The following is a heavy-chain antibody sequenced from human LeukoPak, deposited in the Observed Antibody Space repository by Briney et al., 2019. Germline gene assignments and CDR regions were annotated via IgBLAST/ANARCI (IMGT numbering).Heavy chain of an antibody. J-gene: IGHJ4*02. CDR1: GGSISSGGYS. CDR2: IYHSGST. Sequence: SQTLSLTCAVSGGSISSGGYSWSWIRQPPGKGLEWIGYIYHSGSTYYNPSLKSRVTISVGRSKNQFSLKLSSVTAADTAEYYCARAGRGMATVFDYWGQGTLVTVSS. V-gene: IGHV4-30-2*01. D-gene: IGHD5-24*01. CDR3: ARAGRGMATVFDY.